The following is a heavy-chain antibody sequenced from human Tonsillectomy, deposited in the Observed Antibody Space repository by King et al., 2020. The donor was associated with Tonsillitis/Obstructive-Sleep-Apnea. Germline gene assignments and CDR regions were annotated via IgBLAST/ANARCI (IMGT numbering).Heavy chain of an antibody. D-gene: IGHD2-21*01. CDR1: GEPISSGGHS. CDR2: IYHSGST. CDR3: ASEGLAYGGGECYPADAFVI. V-gene: IGHV4-30-2*01. J-gene: IGHJ3*02. Sequence: LQLQESGSGLVKPSQTLSLTCAVSGEPISSGGHSWSWIRQPPGKGLDWIGYIYHSGSTYYNPSLKSRVTISVDGSKNQFSLKLSSVTAADTAVYYCASEGLAYGGGECYPADAFVIWGQGAMVTVSS.